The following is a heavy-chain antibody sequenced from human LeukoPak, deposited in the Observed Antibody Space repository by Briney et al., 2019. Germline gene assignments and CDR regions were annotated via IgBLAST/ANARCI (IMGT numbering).Heavy chain of an antibody. J-gene: IGHJ6*04. Sequence: SGGSLRHSCSASGFTFSSYSMNWAPQAPGKGLECVSYISSSSYIYYADSVKGRFTISRDNAKNSLYLQMNSLRAEDAAVYYCASNYYYYYGMDVWGKGTTVTVSS. V-gene: IGHV3-21*01. CDR1: GFTFSSYS. CDR2: ISSSSYI. CDR3: ASNYYYYYGMDV.